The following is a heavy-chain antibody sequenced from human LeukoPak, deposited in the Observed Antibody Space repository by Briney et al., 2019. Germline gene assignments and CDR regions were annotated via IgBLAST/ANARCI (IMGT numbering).Heavy chain of an antibody. J-gene: IGHJ6*02. V-gene: IGHV3-30*18. Sequence: PGGSLRLSCAASGFTFSSYGMHWVRQAPGKGLEWVAVISYDGSNKYYADSVKGRFTISRDNSKNTLYLQMNSLRAEDTAVYNCAKEVDTADVWGQGTTVTVSS. CDR2: ISYDGSNK. CDR1: GFTFSSYG. D-gene: IGHD5-18*01. CDR3: AKEVDTADV.